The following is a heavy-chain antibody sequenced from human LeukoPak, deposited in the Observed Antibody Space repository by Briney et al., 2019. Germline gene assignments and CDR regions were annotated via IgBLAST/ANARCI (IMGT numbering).Heavy chain of an antibody. Sequence: PGGSLRLSCAASGFTVSSNYMNWVRQAPGKGLEWVSAIYNGGRTYYADSGKGRFIISRDTSKNTLYLQMNSLRAEDTAVYYCARDSRGVAFFDYWGQGTPVSVSS. CDR3: ARDSRGVAFFDY. V-gene: IGHV3-53*01. D-gene: IGHD5-12*01. J-gene: IGHJ4*02. CDR2: IYNGGRT. CDR1: GFTVSSNY.